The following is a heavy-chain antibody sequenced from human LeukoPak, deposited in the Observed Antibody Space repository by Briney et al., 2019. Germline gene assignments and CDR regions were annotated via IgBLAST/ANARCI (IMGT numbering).Heavy chain of an antibody. CDR1: GYTFTSYG. V-gene: IGHV1-18*04. Sequence: ASVKVSCKASGYTFTSYGISWVRQAPGQGLEWMGWISAYNGNTNYAQKLQGRVTMTTDTSTSTAYMELRSLRSDDTAVYYSARLPLYYDILTGYYTYYYYYGMDVWGKGTTVTVSS. D-gene: IGHD3-9*01. CDR2: ISAYNGNT. J-gene: IGHJ6*04. CDR3: ARLPLYYDILTGYYTYYYYYGMDV.